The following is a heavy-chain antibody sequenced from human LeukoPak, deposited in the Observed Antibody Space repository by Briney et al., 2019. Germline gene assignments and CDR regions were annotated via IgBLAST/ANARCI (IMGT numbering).Heavy chain of an antibody. CDR3: ARHDRQLVQVAFAV. V-gene: IGHV4-39*01. J-gene: IGHJ3*01. Sequence: PSETLSLTCTVSGGSITSSSYYWGWIRQPPGKGPEWIGSIYYSGRTYYSPSLKSRVTIYIHTSKNQFSLRLSSVTAADTAIYYCARHDRQLVQVAFAVWGQGTMVIVSS. D-gene: IGHD1/OR15-1a*01. CDR2: IYYSGRT. CDR1: GGSITSSSYY.